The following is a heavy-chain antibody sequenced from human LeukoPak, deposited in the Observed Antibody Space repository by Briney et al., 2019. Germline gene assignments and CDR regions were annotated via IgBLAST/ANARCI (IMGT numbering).Heavy chain of an antibody. V-gene: IGHV4-39*07. J-gene: IGHJ4*02. D-gene: IGHD3-22*01. CDR2: IYYSGST. CDR1: GGSISSGSYY. CDR3: ASRGSYYDSSGYFPFDY. Sequence: SETLSLTCTVSGGSISSGSYYWSWIRQPAGKGLEWIGSIYYSGSTYYNPSLKSRVTISVDTSKNQFSLKLSSVTAADTAVYYCASRGSYYDSSGYFPFDYCGQGTLVTVSS.